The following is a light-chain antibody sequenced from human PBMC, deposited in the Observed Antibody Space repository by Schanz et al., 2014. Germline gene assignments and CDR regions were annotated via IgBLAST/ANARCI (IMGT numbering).Light chain of an antibody. Sequence: DIQMTQSPSTLSASVGDRVTITCRASQSIGNWLAWYQQKPGKVPKVLIYKASTLQSGVPSRFSGSGSGTEFTLTIRSLQPDDFATYYCQQYSSYVTFGPGTKVEIK. CDR1: QSIGNW. CDR3: QQYSSYVT. CDR2: KAS. V-gene: IGKV1-5*03. J-gene: IGKJ3*01.